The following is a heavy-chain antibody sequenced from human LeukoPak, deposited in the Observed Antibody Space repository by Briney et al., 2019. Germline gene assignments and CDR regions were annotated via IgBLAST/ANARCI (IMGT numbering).Heavy chain of an antibody. D-gene: IGHD3-22*01. CDR3: AKDRNYDSSGTFDY. CDR1: GVTFSSHW. V-gene: IGHV3-23*01. J-gene: IGHJ4*02. Sequence: GGSLRLSCVVSGVTFSSHWMSWVRQAPGKGLEWVPAISGSGGSTYYADSVKGRFTISRDNSKNTLYLQMNSLRAEDTAVYYCAKDRNYDSSGTFDYWGQGTLVTVSS. CDR2: ISGSGGST.